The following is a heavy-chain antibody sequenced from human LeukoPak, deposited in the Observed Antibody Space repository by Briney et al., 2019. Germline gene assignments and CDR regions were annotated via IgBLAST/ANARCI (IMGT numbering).Heavy chain of an antibody. D-gene: IGHD3-22*01. Sequence: GASVKVSCKASGYTFTSYDINWVRQATGQGLEWMGWMNPNSGNTGYAQKFQGRVTMTRNTSISTAYMELSSLRSEDTAVYYCASVHDNYYDSSDAYDIWGQGTMVTVSS. V-gene: IGHV1-8*01. J-gene: IGHJ3*02. CDR1: GYTFTSYD. CDR2: MNPNSGNT. CDR3: ASVHDNYYDSSDAYDI.